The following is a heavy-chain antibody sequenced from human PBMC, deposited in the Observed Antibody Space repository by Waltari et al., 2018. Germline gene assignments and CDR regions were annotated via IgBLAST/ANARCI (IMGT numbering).Heavy chain of an antibody. CDR2: INSDGSST. J-gene: IGHJ6*02. CDR1: GFTFSRYW. CDR3: ARVATKTYSSPVPGRPYYYGMDV. Sequence: EEQLVESGGGLAQPGESLRLSCAAPGFTFSRYWMDWVRQSPGQGLVWVSRINSDGSSTTYADSVKGRFTISRDNAKNTLYVQMNRLRAEDTAVYYCARVATKTYSSPVPGRPYYYGMDVWGQGTTVTVSS. V-gene: IGHV3-74*01. D-gene: IGHD6-19*01.